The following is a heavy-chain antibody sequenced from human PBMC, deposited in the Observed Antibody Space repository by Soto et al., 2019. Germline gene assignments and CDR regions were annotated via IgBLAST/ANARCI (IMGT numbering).Heavy chain of an antibody. D-gene: IGHD6-13*01. CDR3: ARGSMIGIAAAGRGYYGIDV. J-gene: IGHJ6*02. V-gene: IGHV4-4*07. CDR1: GGSISSYY. CDR2: IYTSGST. Sequence: PSETLSLTCTVSGGSISSYYWSWIRQPAGKGLEWIGRIYTSGSTNYNPSLKSRVTMSVDTSKNQFSLKLSSVTAADTAVYYCARGSMIGIAAAGRGYYGIDVWGQGTTVTVSS.